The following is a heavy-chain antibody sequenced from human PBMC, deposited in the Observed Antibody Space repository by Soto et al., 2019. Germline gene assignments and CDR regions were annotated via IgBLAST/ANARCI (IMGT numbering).Heavy chain of an antibody. V-gene: IGHV2-5*02. CDR1: GFSLTTSGVG. CDR2: IYWDDDK. D-gene: IGHD3-3*01. J-gene: IGHJ4*02. CDR3: AHRVLRTVFGLVTTTAIYFDF. Sequence: QITLKESGPTVVKPTETLTLTCTFSGFSLTTSGVGVGWVRQSPGKAPEWLALIYWDDDKRYSTSLNSRLIINKDTSKNQVVLTMANVDSADTATYYCAHRVLRTVFGLVTTTAIYFDFWGPGTPVVVSS.